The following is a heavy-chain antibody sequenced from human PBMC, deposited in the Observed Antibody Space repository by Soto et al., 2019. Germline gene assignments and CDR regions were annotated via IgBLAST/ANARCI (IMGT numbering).Heavy chain of an antibody. Sequence: QVQLVQSGAEVKKPGASVKVSCKASGYTFTSYGISWVRQAPGQGLEWMGWISAYNGNTNYAQKLQGRVTMTTDTSTSTAYMELRSLSSDDTAVYYCARDRGTWGSYRYTGSFDYWGQGTLVTVSS. CDR2: ISAYNGNT. CDR1: GYTFTSYG. J-gene: IGHJ4*02. V-gene: IGHV1-18*01. CDR3: ARDRGTWGSYRYTGSFDY. D-gene: IGHD3-16*02.